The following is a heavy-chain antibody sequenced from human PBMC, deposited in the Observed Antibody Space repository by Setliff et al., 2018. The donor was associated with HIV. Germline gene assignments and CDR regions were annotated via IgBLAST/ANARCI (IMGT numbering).Heavy chain of an antibody. D-gene: IGHD3-3*01. J-gene: IGHJ4*02. CDR2: ISSSGTT. CDR1: DDSFSNYD. V-gene: IGHV4-4*09. CDR3: ARLGRTIDDGGSSLRLDF. Sequence: SETLSLTCVVSDDSFSNYDWTWIRQSPGKALEWIGYISSSGTTNYNPSLRSRVTISMETSNTRFSLWLRSATAADTATYFCARLGRTIDDGGSSLRLDFWGQGMLVTVS.